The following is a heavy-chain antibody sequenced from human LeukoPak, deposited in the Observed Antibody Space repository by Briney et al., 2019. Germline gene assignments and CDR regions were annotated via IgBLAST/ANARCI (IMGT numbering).Heavy chain of an antibody. CDR3: AKVPSNSIMITFGGVIV. J-gene: IGHJ4*02. CDR2: ISGSGGST. V-gene: IGHV3-23*01. Sequence: GGSLRLSCAASGFTFSSYAMSWVRQAPGKGLEWVSAISGSGGSTYYADTVKGRFTISRDNSKNTLYLQTHSLRAADTDVYYCAKVPSNSIMITFGGVIVWGQGTLATVPS. CDR1: GFTFSSYA. D-gene: IGHD3-16*01.